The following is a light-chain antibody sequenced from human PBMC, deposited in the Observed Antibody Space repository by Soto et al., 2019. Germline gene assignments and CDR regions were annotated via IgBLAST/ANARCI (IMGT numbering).Light chain of an antibody. V-gene: IGLV2-14*01. Sequence: QSALTQPASVSGSPGQSITISCTGSSSDVGGYNFVSWYQQHPGKAPKLMIYELSKRPSGVSNRFSGSKSGNTASLTSSALQAEDEADYYCTSYSTSNSYVFGAGTKVTVL. CDR3: TSYSTSNSYV. CDR2: ELS. CDR1: SSDVGGYNF. J-gene: IGLJ1*01.